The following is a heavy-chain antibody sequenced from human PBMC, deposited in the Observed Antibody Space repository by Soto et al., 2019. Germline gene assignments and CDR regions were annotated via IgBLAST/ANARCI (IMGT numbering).Heavy chain of an antibody. CDR1: GCSLRNYE. D-gene: IGHD2-21*02. J-gene: IGHJ4*02. CDR2: ISGSNNNI. Sequence: GGSRRLSCAASGCSLRNYEMNWVRQGPGKGLEWSSKISGSNNNIYYEDSVRGRFTISRDNAKNSLYLQMNSLRAEDTAIYYCAGVELSGAHCYFFAYWGQASQATLSA. CDR3: AGVELSGAHCYFFAY. V-gene: IGHV3-48*03.